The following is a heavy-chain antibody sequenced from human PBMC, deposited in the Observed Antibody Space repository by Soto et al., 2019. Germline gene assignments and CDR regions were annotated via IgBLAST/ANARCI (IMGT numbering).Heavy chain of an antibody. Sequence: GGSLRLSCAASGFTFSSYAMSWVRQAPGKGLEWVSAISGSGGSTYYADSVKGRFTISRDNSKNTLYLQMNSLRAEDTAVYYCAKAYSEYSSSHYFDYWGQGTLVTVAS. V-gene: IGHV3-23*01. J-gene: IGHJ4*02. CDR2: ISGSGGST. CDR3: AKAYSEYSSSHYFDY. CDR1: GFTFSSYA. D-gene: IGHD6-6*01.